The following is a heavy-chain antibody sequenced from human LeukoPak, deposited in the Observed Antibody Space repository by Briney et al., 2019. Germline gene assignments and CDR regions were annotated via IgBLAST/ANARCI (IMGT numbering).Heavy chain of an antibody. CDR3: ARDNRGPRCSGDCYSEDAFDI. J-gene: IGHJ3*02. Sequence: SVKVSFKASGGTFSSYAISWVRQAPGQGLEWMGGIIPIFGTANYAQKFQGRVTITADESTSTAYMELSSLRSEDTAVYYCARDNRGPRCSGDCYSEDAFDIWGQGTMVTVSS. V-gene: IGHV1-69*13. D-gene: IGHD2-21*02. CDR2: IIPIFGTA. CDR1: GGTFSSYA.